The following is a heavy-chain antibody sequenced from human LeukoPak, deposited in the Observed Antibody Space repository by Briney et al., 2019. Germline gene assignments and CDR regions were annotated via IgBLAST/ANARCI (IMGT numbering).Heavy chain of an antibody. CDR3: ARDGSAAGMDY. V-gene: IGHV4-59*01. Sequence: SETLSLTCTVSGGSISSYYWSWIRQPPGKGLEWIGYIYYSGSTNYNPSLKSRVTISVDTSKNQFSLKLSSVTAADTAVYYCARDGSAAGMDYWGQGTPVTVSS. CDR2: IYYSGST. D-gene: IGHD6-13*01. J-gene: IGHJ4*02. CDR1: GGSISSYY.